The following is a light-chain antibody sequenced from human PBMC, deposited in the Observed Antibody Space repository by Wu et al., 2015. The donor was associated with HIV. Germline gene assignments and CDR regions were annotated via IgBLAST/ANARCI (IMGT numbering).Light chain of an antibody. V-gene: IGKV3-20*01. CDR1: QTISSNY. CDR3: QQYGSSPLT. J-gene: IGKJ4*01. Sequence: EIVLTQSPGTLSLSPGERATLSCRASQTISSNYLAWYQQKLGQAPRLLIYGASSRATGIPDRFSGGGSGTDFTLTISRLEPEDFAVYYCQQYGSSPLTFGGGTKVEIK. CDR2: GAS.